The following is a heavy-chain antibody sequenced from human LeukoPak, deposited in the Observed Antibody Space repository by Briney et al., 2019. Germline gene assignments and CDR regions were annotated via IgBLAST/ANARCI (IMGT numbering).Heavy chain of an antibody. CDR2: IYYSGST. J-gene: IGHJ3*02. CDR3: ASYQTRRDAFDI. Sequence: SETLSLICTVSGGSISSDYWSWIRQPPGKGLEWIGYIYYSGSTNYNPSLKSRVTISVDTSKNQFSLKLSSVTAADTAVYYCASYQTRRDAFDIWGQGTMVTVSS. V-gene: IGHV4-59*01. D-gene: IGHD1-14*01. CDR1: GGSISSDY.